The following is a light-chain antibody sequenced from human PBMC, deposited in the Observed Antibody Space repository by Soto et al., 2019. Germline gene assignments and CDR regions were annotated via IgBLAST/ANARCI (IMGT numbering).Light chain of an antibody. CDR1: SSDVGDYQY. CDR2: DVS. V-gene: IGLV2-14*03. Sequence: QSVLTQPASVSGSPGQSITIPCTRTSSDVGDYQYVSWYQQHPGKAPRLLIYDVSYRPSGVSNRFAGSKSGDTASLTISGLQPEDEADYYCSSYTTSNTVLFGGGTKLTVL. J-gene: IGLJ3*02. CDR3: SSYTTSNTVL.